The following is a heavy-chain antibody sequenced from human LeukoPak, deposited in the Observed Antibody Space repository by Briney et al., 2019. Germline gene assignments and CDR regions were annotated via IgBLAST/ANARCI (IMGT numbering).Heavy chain of an antibody. D-gene: IGHD4-17*01. CDR2: IWYDGSNK. Sequence: PGGSLRLSCAASGFTFSSYGMHWVRQAPGKGLEWVAVIWYDGSNKYYADSVKGRFSISRDNSKNTLFLQMSSLRGEDTAVYYCVKRGRQGDYAYDYWGQGTLVTVSS. J-gene: IGHJ4*02. V-gene: IGHV3-30*02. CDR1: GFTFSSYG. CDR3: VKRGRQGDYAYDY.